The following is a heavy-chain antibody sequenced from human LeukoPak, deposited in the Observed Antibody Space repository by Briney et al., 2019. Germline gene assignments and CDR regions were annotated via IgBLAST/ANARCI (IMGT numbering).Heavy chain of an antibody. D-gene: IGHD3-22*01. CDR2: ISGSGGST. V-gene: IGHV3-23*01. Sequence: ETLSLTCGVYGGSFSGYYWSWVRQAPGKGLEWVSAISGSGGSTYHADSVKGRFTISRDNSKNTLYLQMNNLRAEDTAVYYCAKAAMIVVVPVDYWGQGTLVTVSS. CDR1: GGSFSGYY. J-gene: IGHJ4*02. CDR3: AKAAMIVVVPVDY.